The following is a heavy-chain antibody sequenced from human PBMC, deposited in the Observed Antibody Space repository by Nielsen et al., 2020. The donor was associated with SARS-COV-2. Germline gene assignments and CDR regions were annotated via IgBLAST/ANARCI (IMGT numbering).Heavy chain of an antibody. CDR2: IYTSGST. V-gene: IGHV4-4*07. J-gene: IGHJ6*02. CDR3: AREGAAGSYYYYYYGMDV. CDR1: GGSFSGYY. Sequence: SETLSLTCAVYGGSFSGYYWSWIRQPAGKGLEWIGRIYTSGSTNYNPSLKSRVTMSVDTSKNQFSLKLSSVTAADTAVYYCAREGAAGSYYYYYYGMDVWGQGTTVTVSS. D-gene: IGHD6-25*01.